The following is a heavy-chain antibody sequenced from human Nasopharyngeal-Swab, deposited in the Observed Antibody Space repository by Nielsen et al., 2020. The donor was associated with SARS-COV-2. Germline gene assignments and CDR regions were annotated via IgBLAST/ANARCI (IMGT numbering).Heavy chain of an antibody. J-gene: IGHJ5*02. V-gene: IGHV3-33*01. Sequence: GESLRLSCAASGFTFSSYGMHWVRQAPGKGLEWVAVIWYDGSNKYYADSVKGRFTISRDNSKNTLYLQMNSLRAEDTAVYYCASPGLPSRIDPWGQGTLVTVSS. CDR1: GFTFSSYG. D-gene: IGHD2-15*01. CDR3: ASPGLPSRIDP. CDR2: IWYDGSNK.